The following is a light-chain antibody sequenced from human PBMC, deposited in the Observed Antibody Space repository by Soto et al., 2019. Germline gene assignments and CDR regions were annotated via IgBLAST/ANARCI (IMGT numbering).Light chain of an antibody. Sequence: EIVLTQPPATLSLSPGERATLSCRASQSVSSNLAWYQQKPGQAPRLLIYGASTRATGIPARFSGSGSGTEFTLTISSQQSEDFAVYYCQQYNNWPRTFCQGTKVDIK. J-gene: IGKJ1*01. CDR2: GAS. CDR3: QQYNNWPRT. CDR1: QSVSSN. V-gene: IGKV3-15*01.